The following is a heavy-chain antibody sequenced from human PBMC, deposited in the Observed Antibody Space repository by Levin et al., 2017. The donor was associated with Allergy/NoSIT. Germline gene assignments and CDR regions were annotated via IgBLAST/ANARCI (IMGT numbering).Heavy chain of an antibody. Sequence: LSLTCAASGFTFSSYGMHWVRQAPGKGLEWVAVIWYDGSNKYYADSVKGRFTISRDNSKNTLYLQMNSLRAEDTAVYYCARGLLGELSFFDYWGQGTLVTVSS. CDR3: ARGLLGELSFFDY. D-gene: IGHD3-16*02. CDR2: IWYDGSNK. J-gene: IGHJ4*02. V-gene: IGHV3-33*01. CDR1: GFTFSSYG.